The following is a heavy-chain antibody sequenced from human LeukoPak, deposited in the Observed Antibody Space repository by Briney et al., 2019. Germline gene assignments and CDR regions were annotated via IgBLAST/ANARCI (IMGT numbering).Heavy chain of an antibody. J-gene: IGHJ5*02. CDR3: ARGGYGSESYRYNWFDP. CDR1: GFTFSSYA. Sequence: GGSLRLSCAASGFTFSSYAMSWVRQAPGTGLEWVSAISGSGGSKYYADSVKVGSTIPRHNSKNPLYLQMNSLRAEDTAVYYCARGGYGSESYRYNWFDPWGQGTLVTVSS. CDR2: ISGSGGSK. V-gene: IGHV3-23*01. D-gene: IGHD3-10*01.